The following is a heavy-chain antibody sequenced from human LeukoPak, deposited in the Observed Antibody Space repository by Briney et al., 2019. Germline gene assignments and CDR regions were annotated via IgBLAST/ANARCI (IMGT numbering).Heavy chain of an antibody. CDR2: IYYSGST. CDR1: GGSISSGGYY. V-gene: IGHV4-31*03. D-gene: IGHD2-2*01. J-gene: IGHJ4*02. CDR3: ARSYPSRDIVVVPADYFDY. Sequence: KPSETLSLTCTVSGGSISSGGYYWSWIRQHPGKGLEWIGYIYYSGSTYYNPSLKSRVTISVDTSKNQFSLKLSSVTAADTAVYYCARSYPSRDIVVVPADYFDYWGQGTLVTVSS.